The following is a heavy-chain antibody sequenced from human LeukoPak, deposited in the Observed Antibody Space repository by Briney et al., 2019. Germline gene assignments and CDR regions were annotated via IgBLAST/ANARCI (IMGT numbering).Heavy chain of an antibody. V-gene: IGHV1-18*01. CDR1: GYSFTSYG. J-gene: IGHJ4*02. CDR2: ISAYNGNT. Sequence: AAVQVSCKASGYSFTSYGISWVRQAPGQGLEWMGWISAYNGNTNYAQKLQGRVTMTTDTSTSTAYMELRSLRSDDTAVYYCARDRYRTFDYWGQGTLVTVSS. D-gene: IGHD5-18*01. CDR3: ARDRYRTFDY.